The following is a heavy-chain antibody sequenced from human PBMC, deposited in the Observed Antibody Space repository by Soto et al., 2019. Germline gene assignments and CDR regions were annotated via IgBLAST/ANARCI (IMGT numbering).Heavy chain of an antibody. CDR1: GYTFTSYG. D-gene: IGHD3-3*01. Sequence: ASVKVSCKASGYTFTSYGISWVRQAPGQGLEWMGWISAYNGNTNYAQKLQGRVTMTTDTSTSTAYMELRALRSDDTAVYYCARVAPVLRCLEWSADPYGMDVWGQGTTVTVSS. CDR3: ARVAPVLRCLEWSADPYGMDV. CDR2: ISAYNGNT. V-gene: IGHV1-18*04. J-gene: IGHJ6*02.